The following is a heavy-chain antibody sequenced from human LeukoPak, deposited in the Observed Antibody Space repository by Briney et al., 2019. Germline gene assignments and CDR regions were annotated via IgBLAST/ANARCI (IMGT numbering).Heavy chain of an antibody. Sequence: PSETLSLTCTVSGGSISSYYWSWIRQPPGKGLEWIGYIYYSGSTNYNPSPKSRVTISVDTSKNQFSLKLSSVTAADTAVYYCARVTQQLVPYFDYWGQGTLVTVSS. CDR3: ARVTQQLVPYFDY. CDR1: GGSISSYY. V-gene: IGHV4-59*01. CDR2: IYYSGST. J-gene: IGHJ4*02. D-gene: IGHD6-13*01.